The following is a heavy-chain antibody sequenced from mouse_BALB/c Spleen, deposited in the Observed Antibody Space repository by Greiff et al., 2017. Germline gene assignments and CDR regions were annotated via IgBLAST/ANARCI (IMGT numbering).Heavy chain of an antibody. D-gene: IGHD2-1*01. CDR1: GFSLTSYG. J-gene: IGHJ4*01. CDR3: ARNYGNYDYYAMDY. CDR2: IWSDGST. Sequence: QVQLQQSGPDLVAPSQSLSITCTVSGFSLTSYGVHWVRQPPGKGLEWLVVIWSDGSTTYNSALKSRLSISKDNSKSQVFLKMNSLQTDDTAMYYCARNYGNYDYYAMDYWGQGTSVTVSS. V-gene: IGHV2-6-2*01.